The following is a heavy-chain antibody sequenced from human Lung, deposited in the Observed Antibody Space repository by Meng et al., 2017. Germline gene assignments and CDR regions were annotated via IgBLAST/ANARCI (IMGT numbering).Heavy chain of an antibody. V-gene: IGHV6-1*01. J-gene: IGHJ5*02. CDR1: GESLSSNRAA. CDR2: TYCRSKWYS. Sequence: QEHLPKVGPVRVKPTKTLTHTNAMSGESLSSNRAACNWCSQSPSRGLEGLRRTYCRSKWYSDYATSGRSRVTITADTSKNQFSLKLNSLTPEDTAVYYCTGVGHKNSFVTWGQGTLVTVSS. D-gene: IGHD2-21*01. CDR3: TGVGHKNSFVT.